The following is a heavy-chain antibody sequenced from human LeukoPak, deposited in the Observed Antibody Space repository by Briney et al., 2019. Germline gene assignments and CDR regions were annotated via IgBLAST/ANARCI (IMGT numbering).Heavy chain of an antibody. CDR3: ARSIGLTGGGVDV. CDR2: ITDSGNTI. V-gene: IGHV3-11*01. J-gene: IGHJ6*02. CDR1: GFTFSDYN. Sequence: GWSLRLSCAASGFTFSDYNMNWVRQAPGKGREGVSYITDSGNTIHYADSVKGRFTISSDNAKNSLYLQMNSLRAEDTAVYYCARSIGLTGGGVDVWGQGTTVTVSS. D-gene: IGHD3-9*01.